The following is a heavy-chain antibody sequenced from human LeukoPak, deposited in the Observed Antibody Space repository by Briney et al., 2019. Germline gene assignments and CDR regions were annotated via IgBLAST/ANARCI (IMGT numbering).Heavy chain of an antibody. Sequence: GASVKVSCKASGGTFSSYAISWVRQAPGQGLEWMGVIITIFGAANYEQKFEGRLTITTNESTSTAYMEQSSLISEDTAVYYCASSIAAAGRTFDYWGQGTLVTVSS. V-gene: IGHV1-69*05. CDR1: GGTFSSYA. D-gene: IGHD6-13*01. CDR3: ASSIAAAGRTFDY. J-gene: IGHJ4*02. CDR2: IITIFGAA.